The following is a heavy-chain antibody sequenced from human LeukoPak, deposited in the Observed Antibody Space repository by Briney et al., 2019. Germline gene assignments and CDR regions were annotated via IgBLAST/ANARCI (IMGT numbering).Heavy chain of an antibody. CDR2: LSGDGGTT. V-gene: IGHV3-74*01. J-gene: IGHJ4*02. Sequence: GGSLRLSCAASVFTFSSHWVYWVRHAPGKGLVWVARLSGDGGTTRHADSVKGRFTISRDNAKNTLYLQMNSLGVEDTALYYCARGIASSRSVAIDLWGQGTLVAVSS. CDR3: ARGIASSRSVAIDL. CDR1: VFTFSSHW. D-gene: IGHD6-13*01.